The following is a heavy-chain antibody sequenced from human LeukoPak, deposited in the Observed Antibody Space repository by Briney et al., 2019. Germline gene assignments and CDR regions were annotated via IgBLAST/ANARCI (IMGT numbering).Heavy chain of an antibody. J-gene: IGHJ6*04. D-gene: IGHD3-10*02. Sequence: GGSLRLSCAASGFTFSTYWMTWVRQAPGKGLEWVANIKQDGSEKYFVDSVKGRFTISRDNANNSLYLQMNSLRAEDTAVYYCAELGITMIGGVWGKGTTVTISS. CDR2: IKQDGSEK. CDR1: GFTFSTYW. V-gene: IGHV3-7*01. CDR3: AELGITMIGGV.